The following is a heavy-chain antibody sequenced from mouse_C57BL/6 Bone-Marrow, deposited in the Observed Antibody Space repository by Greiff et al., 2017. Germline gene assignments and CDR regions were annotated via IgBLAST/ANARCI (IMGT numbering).Heavy chain of an antibody. J-gene: IGHJ1*03. V-gene: IGHV1-69*01. Sequence: VQLQQPGAELVMPGASVKLSCKASGYTFTSYWMHWVKQRPGQGLEWIGEIDPSDSYTNYNQKFKGKSTLTVDKSSSTAYMQLSSLTSEDSAVXYCARWGYGSPPGSYDVWGTGTTVTVSS. D-gene: IGHD1-1*01. CDR3: ARWGYGSPPGSYDV. CDR1: GYTFTSYW. CDR2: IDPSDSYT.